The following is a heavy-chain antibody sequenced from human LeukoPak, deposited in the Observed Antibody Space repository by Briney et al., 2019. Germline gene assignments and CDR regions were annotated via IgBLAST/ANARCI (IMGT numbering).Heavy chain of an antibody. J-gene: IGHJ3*02. Sequence: GESLKISCKGSGYSFTSYLIGWVRQMPGKGLEWMGIIYPGDCGTRYSPSFQGQVTISADKSISTAYLQWSSLKASDTAMYYCARRARITIFGVSNDAFDIWGQGTMVTVSS. D-gene: IGHD3-3*01. CDR1: GYSFTSYL. CDR3: ARRARITIFGVSNDAFDI. CDR2: IYPGDCGT. V-gene: IGHV5-51*01.